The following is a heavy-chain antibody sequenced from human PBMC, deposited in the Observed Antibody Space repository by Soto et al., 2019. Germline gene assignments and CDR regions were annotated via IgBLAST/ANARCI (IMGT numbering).Heavy chain of an antibody. CDR1: GFTFSSYA. Sequence: TGGSLRLSCAASGFTFSSYAMSWVRQAPGKGLEWVSAISGSGGSTYYADSVKGRFTISRDNSKNTLYLQMNSLRAEDTAVYYCAKATTDIVAGIFDYWGQGTLVTVSS. V-gene: IGHV3-23*01. CDR3: AKATTDIVAGIFDY. D-gene: IGHD5-12*01. J-gene: IGHJ4*02. CDR2: ISGSGGST.